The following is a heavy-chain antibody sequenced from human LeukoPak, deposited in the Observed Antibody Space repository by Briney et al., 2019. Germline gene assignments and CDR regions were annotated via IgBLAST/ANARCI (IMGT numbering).Heavy chain of an antibody. CDR2: ISAYNGNT. D-gene: IGHD3-22*01. CDR1: GYTFTSYG. CDR3: AGGLNAKDSGYYDY. V-gene: IGHV1-18*01. Sequence: ASVKVSCKASGYTFTSYGISWVRQAPGQGLEWMGWISAYNGNTNYAQKLQGRVTMTTDTSTSTAYMELRSLRSDDTAVYYCAGGLNAKDSGYYDYWGQGTLVTVSS. J-gene: IGHJ4*02.